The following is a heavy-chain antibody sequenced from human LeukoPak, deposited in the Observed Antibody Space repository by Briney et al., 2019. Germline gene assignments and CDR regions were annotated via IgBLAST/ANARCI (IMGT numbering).Heavy chain of an antibody. V-gene: IGHV4-59*01. J-gene: IGHJ4*02. Sequence: SETLSLTCTVSGGSISSYYWSWIRQPPGKGLEWIGYIYYSGSTNYNPSLKSRVTISVDTSKNQFSLKLSSVTAADTAVYYCASVYDGGTYWGEHYWGQGTLVTVSS. D-gene: IGHD4-23*01. CDR3: ASVYDGGTYWGEHY. CDR2: IYYSGST. CDR1: GGSISSYY.